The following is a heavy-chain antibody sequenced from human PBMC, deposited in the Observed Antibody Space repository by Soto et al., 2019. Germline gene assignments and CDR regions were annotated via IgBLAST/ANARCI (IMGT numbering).Heavy chain of an antibody. V-gene: IGHV3-23*01. D-gene: IGHD1-26*01. J-gene: IGHJ4*02. CDR1: GFTFSIYA. CDR3: AKRSGQVGASIDY. CDR2: ISASGTGT. Sequence: EVQLLESGGGLVQPGGSLRLSCAASGFTFSIYAMSWVRQAPGKGLEWVSAISASGTGTYYADSVKGRFTISRDSSENTLSLQMDSLRAEDTAVYYCAKRSGQVGASIDYWGQGTLVTVSS.